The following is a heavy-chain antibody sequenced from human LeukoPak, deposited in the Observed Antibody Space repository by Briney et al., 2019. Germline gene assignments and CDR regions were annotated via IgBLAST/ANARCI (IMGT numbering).Heavy chain of an antibody. CDR1: GGSISSYY. Sequence: SETLSLTCTVSGGSISSYYWSWIRQPPGKGLEWIGYIYYSGSTNYNPSLKSRVTISVDTSKNQFSLKLSSVTAADTAVYYCARETPGYYYGSGSYNRAFDIWGQGTMVTVSS. CDR3: ARETPGYYYGSGSYNRAFDI. V-gene: IGHV4-59*01. CDR2: IYYSGST. D-gene: IGHD3-10*01. J-gene: IGHJ3*02.